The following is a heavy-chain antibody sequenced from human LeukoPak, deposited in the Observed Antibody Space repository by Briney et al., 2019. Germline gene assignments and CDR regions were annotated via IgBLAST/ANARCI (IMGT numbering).Heavy chain of an antibody. Sequence: SQTLSLTCTASGGSISSGGYYWSWIRQPPGKGLEWIGYIYHSGSTYYNPSLKSRVTISVDRSKNQFSLKLSSVTAADTAVYYCARGSPFDYWGQGTLVTVSS. CDR1: GGSISSGGYY. V-gene: IGHV4-30-2*01. J-gene: IGHJ4*02. CDR3: ARGSPFDY. CDR2: IYHSGST.